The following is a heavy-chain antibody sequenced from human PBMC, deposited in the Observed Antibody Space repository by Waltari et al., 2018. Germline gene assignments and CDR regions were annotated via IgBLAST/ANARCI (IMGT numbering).Heavy chain of an antibody. CDR3: VRKTTHYDY. V-gene: IGHV1-2*06. J-gene: IGHJ4*02. CDR2: IDPKSGRT. Sequence: VQLVQSGAEVKKPGASVKVSCQASGYTCNDLYMHWVRQAPGQGLEWMGRIDPKSGRTDYAQKFQGRITMTRDTSISTAYMELSGLTSDDTAFFFCVRKTTHYDYWGPGTLVTVSS. D-gene: IGHD2-15*01. CDR1: GYTCNDLY.